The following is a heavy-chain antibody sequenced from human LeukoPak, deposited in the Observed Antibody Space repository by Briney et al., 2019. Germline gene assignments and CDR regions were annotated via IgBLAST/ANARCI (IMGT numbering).Heavy chain of an antibody. CDR3: ARLTVNWFDP. CDR2: INHSGST. V-gene: IGHV4-34*01. D-gene: IGHD4-11*01. J-gene: IGHJ5*02. Sequence: PSETLSLTCAVYGGSFSGYYWSWIRQPPGKGLEWIGEINHSGSTNYNPSLKSRVTISVDTSKNQFSLKLSSVTAADTAVYYCARLTVNWFDPWGQGTLVTVSS. CDR1: GGSFSGYY.